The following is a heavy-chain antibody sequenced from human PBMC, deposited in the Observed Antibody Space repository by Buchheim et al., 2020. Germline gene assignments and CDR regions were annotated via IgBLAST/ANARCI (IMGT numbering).Heavy chain of an antibody. Sequence: QVQLQESGPGLVKASQTLSLTCTVSGGSINGHYWGWIRQPPGKGLEWVGYIYDTGSAKYNPALKSRVSISADTSKNQLSLRLNSVAAADTAVYYCARRSFDANGYYYFDSWGQG. J-gene: IGHJ4*02. CDR3: ARRSFDANGYYYFDS. D-gene: IGHD2-8*01. CDR1: GGSINGHY. CDR2: IYDTGSA. V-gene: IGHV4-59*11.